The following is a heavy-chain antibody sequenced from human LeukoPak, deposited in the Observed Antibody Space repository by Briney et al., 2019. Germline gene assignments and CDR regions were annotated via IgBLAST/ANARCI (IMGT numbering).Heavy chain of an antibody. CDR2: IYSGGST. Sequence: GSLRLSCAASGFTVSSNYMSWVRQAPGKGLEWVSIIYSGGSTYYADSVKGSFTISRDISKNTLYLQMNGLRAEDTAVYYCASSTGSYYFDFWGQGTLATVSS. J-gene: IGHJ4*02. D-gene: IGHD2-8*02. CDR3: ASSTGSYYFDF. V-gene: IGHV3-66*01. CDR1: GFTVSSNY.